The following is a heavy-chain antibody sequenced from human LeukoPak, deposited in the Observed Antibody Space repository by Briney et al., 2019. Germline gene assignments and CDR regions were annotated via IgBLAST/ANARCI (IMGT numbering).Heavy chain of an antibody. CDR3: ARDGDIVVVPAAILGAAHYFDY. J-gene: IGHJ4*02. V-gene: IGHV1-46*01. D-gene: IGHD2-2*02. Sequence: GASVKVSFKASGYTFTSYYMHWVRQAPGQGREWMGIINPSGGSTSYAQKFQGRVNMTRDTSTSTVYVELSSLRSEDTAVYYCARDGDIVVVPAAILGAAHYFDYWGQGTLVTVSS. CDR1: GYTFTSYY. CDR2: INPSGGST.